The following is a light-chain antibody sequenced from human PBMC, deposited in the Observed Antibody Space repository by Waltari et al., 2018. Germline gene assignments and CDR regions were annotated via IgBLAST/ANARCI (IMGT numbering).Light chain of an antibody. V-gene: IGLV2-23*02. CDR3: SSYTQSRTRV. CDR2: GVT. CDR1: SRDVGAYNL. Sequence: QSALPQSASVSGSPGQSITISCTGTSRDVGAYNLVSWYQQLPGRAPKLILSGVTKRPSGISDRFSGSKSGNTASLTISGLQSEDEADYYCSSYTQSRTRVFGGGTKLTVL. J-gene: IGLJ3*02.